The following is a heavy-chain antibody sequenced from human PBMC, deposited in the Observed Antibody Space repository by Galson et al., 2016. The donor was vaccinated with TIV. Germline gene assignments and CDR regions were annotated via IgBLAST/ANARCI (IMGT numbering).Heavy chain of an antibody. CDR1: GASISNDGSY. D-gene: IGHD1-26*01. CDR2: VYNRGST. J-gene: IGHJ1*01. CDR3: ARWTDSGSYYDYFHH. V-gene: IGHV4-31*03. Sequence: LSLTCNVSGASISNDGSYWTWIRQASGKGLEWIGNVYNRGSTSYNPSLKSRVAISVDTATNQFSLRLNSVTAADTAVYCCARWTDSGSYYDYFHHWGQGTQVTVS.